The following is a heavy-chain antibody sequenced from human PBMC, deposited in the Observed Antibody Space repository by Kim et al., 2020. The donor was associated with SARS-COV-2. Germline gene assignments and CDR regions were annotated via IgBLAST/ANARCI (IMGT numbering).Heavy chain of an antibody. V-gene: IGHV3-21*01. D-gene: IGHD6-6*01. CDR2: ISSSSSYI. CDR3: ARDGIAARPGYFDL. Sequence: GGSLRLSCAASGFTFSSYSMNWVRQAPGKGLEWVSSISSSSSYIYYADSVKGRFTISRDNAKNSLYLQMNSLRAEDTAVYYCARDGIAARPGYFDLWGRGTLVTVSS. CDR1: GFTFSSYS. J-gene: IGHJ2*01.